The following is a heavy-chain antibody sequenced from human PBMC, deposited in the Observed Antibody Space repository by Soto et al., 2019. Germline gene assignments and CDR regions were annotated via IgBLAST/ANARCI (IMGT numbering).Heavy chain of an antibody. Sequence: EVQLLESGGGLVQPGGSLRLSCAVSGFRYSTYGVTWVRQAPGKGLEWVSGVSGGSGTTHYKDSVRGRFTVTGDNSKNTVYLEMNSLRLEDTAVYYCTRWNGYADYWGQGTLATVSS. V-gene: IGHV3-23*01. CDR1: GFRYSTYG. J-gene: IGHJ4*02. CDR3: TRWNGYADY. D-gene: IGHD1-1*01. CDR2: VSGGSGTT.